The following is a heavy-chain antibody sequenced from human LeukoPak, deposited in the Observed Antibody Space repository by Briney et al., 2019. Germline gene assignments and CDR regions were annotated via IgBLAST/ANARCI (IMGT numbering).Heavy chain of an antibody. CDR3: ARDREWVLDY. CDR1: GFTFSSHA. CDR2: ISYDGSNK. V-gene: IGHV3-30*04. J-gene: IGHJ4*02. D-gene: IGHD3-22*01. Sequence: GGSLRLSCAASGFTFSSHAMHWVRQAPGKGLEWVAVISYDGSNKYYADSVKGRFTISRDNSKNTLYLQMNSLRAEDTAVYYCARDREWVLDYWGQGTLVTVSS.